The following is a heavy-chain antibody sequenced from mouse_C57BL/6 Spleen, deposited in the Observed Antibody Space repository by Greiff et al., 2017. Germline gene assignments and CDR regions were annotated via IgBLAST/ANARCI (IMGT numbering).Heavy chain of an antibody. Sequence: QVQLKQPGAELVKPGASVKLSCKASGYTFTSYWMHWVKQRPGQGLEWIGMIHPNSGSTNYNEKFKSKATLTVDKSSSTAYMQLSSLTSEDSAVYYCARWDLITTVVAHWYFDVWGTGTTVTVSS. CDR3: ARWDLITTVVAHWYFDV. CDR2: IHPNSGST. J-gene: IGHJ1*03. CDR1: GYTFTSYW. V-gene: IGHV1-64*01. D-gene: IGHD1-1*01.